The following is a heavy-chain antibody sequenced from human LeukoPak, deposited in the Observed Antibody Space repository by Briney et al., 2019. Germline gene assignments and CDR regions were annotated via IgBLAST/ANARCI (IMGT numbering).Heavy chain of an antibody. CDR1: GFTFSSYA. J-gene: IGHJ5*02. CDR2: ISGSGGST. Sequence: GGSLRLSCAASGFTFSSYAMSWVRQAPGKGLEWVSAISGSGGSTYYADSVKGRFTISRDNSKNTLYLQMNSLRSEDTAVYYCARETRGWFGELFYNWFDPWGQGTLVTVSS. D-gene: IGHD3-10*01. CDR3: ARETRGWFGELFYNWFDP. V-gene: IGHV3-23*01.